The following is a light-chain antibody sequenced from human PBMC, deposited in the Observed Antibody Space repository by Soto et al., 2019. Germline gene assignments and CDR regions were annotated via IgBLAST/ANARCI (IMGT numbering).Light chain of an antibody. Sequence: DIQMTQSPSSLSASLGDRVTITCRASQSISTYLNWFQQKPGKAPKLLIYTASSLQSGVPSRFSGSGSGTDFTLTISNLQPEDFATYYCHQNYGTPLTFGEGTKVEIK. J-gene: IGKJ4*01. CDR3: HQNYGTPLT. CDR1: QSISTY. V-gene: IGKV1-39*01. CDR2: TAS.